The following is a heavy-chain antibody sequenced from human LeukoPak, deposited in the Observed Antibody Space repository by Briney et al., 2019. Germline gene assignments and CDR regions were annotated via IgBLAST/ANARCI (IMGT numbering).Heavy chain of an antibody. V-gene: IGHV3-48*01. CDR3: ARAHNYAFDN. CDR2: IGIDSGNT. J-gene: IGHJ4*02. Sequence: GGSLRLSWTASGFPFIEYSMNWVRQVRGKGLEWISYIGIDSGNTKYADSVRGRFTISADKAKNSLYLQMNSLRVEDTAVYYCARAHNYAFDNWGQGTLVSVAS. CDR1: GFPFIEYS. D-gene: IGHD1-1*01.